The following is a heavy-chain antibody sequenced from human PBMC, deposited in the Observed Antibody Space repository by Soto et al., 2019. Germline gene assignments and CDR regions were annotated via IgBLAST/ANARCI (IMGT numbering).Heavy chain of an antibody. J-gene: IGHJ4*02. Sequence: SGTLSLTCTVSGGSISSYFYVWVRPPPGKGLEWMGSVYYTGTTDYNPSLKSRVTISVDTSKTTYSLNLRSVTAADTAVYYCARDLAAVPRAFDYWGRGTLVTVS. CDR1: GGSISSYF. CDR3: ARDLAAVPRAFDY. CDR2: VYYTGTT. V-gene: IGHV4-59*01. D-gene: IGHD6-13*01.